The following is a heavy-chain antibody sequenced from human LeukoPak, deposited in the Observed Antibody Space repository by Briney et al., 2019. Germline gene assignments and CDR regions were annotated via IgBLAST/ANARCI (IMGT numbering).Heavy chain of an antibody. CDR1: GFTFSSYA. V-gene: IGHV3-49*04. J-gene: IGHJ4*02. CDR3: TRVRAAAGPMGAFDI. D-gene: IGHD6-13*01. CDR2: IRSKAYGGTT. Sequence: GGSLRLSCAASGFTFSSYAMSWVRQAPGKGLEWVGFIRSKAYGGTTEYAASVKGRFTISRDDSKSIAYLQMNSLKTEDTAVYHCTRVRAAAGPMGAFDIWGQGTLVTVSS.